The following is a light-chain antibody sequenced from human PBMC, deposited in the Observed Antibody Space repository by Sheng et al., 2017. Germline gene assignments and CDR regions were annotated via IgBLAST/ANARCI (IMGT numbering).Light chain of an antibody. CDR2: GAS. V-gene: IGKV3-11*01. Sequence: DIVVTQSPATLSVSPGERATLSCRTSQSVGSKLAWYQQKRGQAPRLLIFGASTRATGIPARFSGSGSGTDFTLTISSLEPEDFAVYYCQQRSNWPPFLTFGGGTTVEIK. CDR1: QSVGSK. J-gene: IGKJ4*01. CDR3: QQRSNWPPFLT.